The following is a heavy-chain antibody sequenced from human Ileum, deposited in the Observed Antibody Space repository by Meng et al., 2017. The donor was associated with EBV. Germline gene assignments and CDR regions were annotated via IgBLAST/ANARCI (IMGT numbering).Heavy chain of an antibody. CDR1: GGSISSSNW. D-gene: IGHD3-22*01. CDR2: IYHSGST. Sequence: QVQLQESGPGLVKPSGXLSLTCXVPGGSISSSNWWSWVRQPPGKGLEWIGEIYHSGSTNYNPSLKSRVTISVDKSKNQFSLKLSSVTAADTAVYYCARVTKPNYYEGGWFDPWGQGTLVTVSS. J-gene: IGHJ5*02. V-gene: IGHV4-4*02. CDR3: ARVTKPNYYEGGWFDP.